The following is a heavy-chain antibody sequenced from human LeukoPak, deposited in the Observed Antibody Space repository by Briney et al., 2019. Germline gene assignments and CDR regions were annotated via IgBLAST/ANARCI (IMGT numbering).Heavy chain of an antibody. CDR3: AAVGSIAAAGWGSLDY. CDR2: IVVGSGNT. CDR1: GFTFTSSA. V-gene: IGHV1-58*02. J-gene: IGHJ4*02. D-gene: IGHD6-13*01. Sequence: SVKVSCKASGFTFTSSAMQWVRQARGQRLEWIGWIVVGSGNTNYAQKFQERVTITRDMSTSTAYMELSSLRSEDTAVYYCAAVGSIAAAGWGSLDYWGQGTLVTVSS.